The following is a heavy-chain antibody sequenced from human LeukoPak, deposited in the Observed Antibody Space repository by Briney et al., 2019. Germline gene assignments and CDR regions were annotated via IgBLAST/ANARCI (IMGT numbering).Heavy chain of an antibody. J-gene: IGHJ4*02. D-gene: IGHD3-16*01. V-gene: IGHV4-59*08. CDR3: ARHASAFSYFDY. CDR1: GGSISSYY. Sequence: SETLSLTCTVSGGSISSYYWSWIRQPPGKGLEWIGYIYYSGSTNYNPSLKSRVTISVDTSKSQFSLKLSSVTAADTAVYYCARHASAFSYFDYWGQGTLVTVSS. CDR2: IYYSGST.